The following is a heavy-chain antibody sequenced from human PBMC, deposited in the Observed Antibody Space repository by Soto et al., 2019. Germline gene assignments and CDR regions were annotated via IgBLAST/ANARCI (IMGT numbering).Heavy chain of an antibody. CDR3: ARGPYSSSWYYSYGMDV. V-gene: IGHV2-70*01. J-gene: IGHJ6*02. D-gene: IGHD6-13*01. CDR2: IDWDDDK. Sequence: SGPTLVNPTQTLTLTCTFSGFSLSTSGMCVSWIRQPPGKALEWLALIDWDDDKYYSTSLKTRLTISKDTSKNQVVLTMTNMDPVDTATYYCARGPYSSSWYYSYGMDVWGQGTTVTVAS. CDR1: GFSLSTSGMC.